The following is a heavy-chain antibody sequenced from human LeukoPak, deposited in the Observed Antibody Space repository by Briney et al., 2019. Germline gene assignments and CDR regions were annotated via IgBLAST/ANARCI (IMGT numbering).Heavy chain of an antibody. J-gene: IGHJ6*02. CDR2: IYGGGNI. Sequence: PGGSLRLSCAASGFTVSSNYMNWVRQAPGKGLEWVSVIYGGGNIYYADSVKGRFTISRDNSKNTLYLQMNSLRAEDTAVYYCARDTGYCSGGSCYSDPPYYYYGMDVWGQGTTVTVSS. D-gene: IGHD2-15*01. V-gene: IGHV3-53*01. CDR3: ARDTGYCSGGSCYSDPPYYYYGMDV. CDR1: GFTVSSNY.